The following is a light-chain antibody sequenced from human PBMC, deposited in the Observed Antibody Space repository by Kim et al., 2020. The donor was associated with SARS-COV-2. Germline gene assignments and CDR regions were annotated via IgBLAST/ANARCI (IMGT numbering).Light chain of an antibody. V-gene: IGLV3-1*01. CDR2: QDS. CDR3: QAWDSSTYV. Sequence: SVAPGQTASIPCSGDKLGDKYACWYQQKPGQSPVLVIYQDSKRPSGIPERFSGSNSGNTATLTISGTQAMDEADYYCQAWDSSTYVFGTGTKVTVL. J-gene: IGLJ1*01. CDR1: KLGDKY.